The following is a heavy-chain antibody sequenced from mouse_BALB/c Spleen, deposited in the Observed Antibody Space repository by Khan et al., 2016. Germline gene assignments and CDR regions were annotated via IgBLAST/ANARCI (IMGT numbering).Heavy chain of an antibody. J-gene: IGHJ2*01. Sequence: EVQLQESGPGLVKPSQSLSLTCTVTGYSITSDYAWNWIRQFPGNKLEWMGYITYSGYTSYNPSLKSRISITRDTSKNQFFLHLNSVTTEDTATYYCATSGNYFDYWGQGTTLTVSS. CDR2: ITYSGYT. V-gene: IGHV3-2*02. CDR3: ATSGNYFDY. CDR1: GYSITSDYA. D-gene: IGHD1-1*01.